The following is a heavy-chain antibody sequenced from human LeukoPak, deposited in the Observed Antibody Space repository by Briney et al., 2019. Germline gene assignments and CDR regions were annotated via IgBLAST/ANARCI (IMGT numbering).Heavy chain of an antibody. D-gene: IGHD5-24*01. V-gene: IGHV3-30*18. Sequence: GGSLRLSCAASGFTFSSYGMHWVRQAPGKGLEWVAVISDNGSNKYYADSVKGRFTISRDNSKNTLYLQMNSLRDEDTAVYYCAKDYRDGYTSYYFDYWGQGTLVTVSS. J-gene: IGHJ4*02. CDR2: ISDNGSNK. CDR1: GFTFSSYG. CDR3: AKDYRDGYTSYYFDY.